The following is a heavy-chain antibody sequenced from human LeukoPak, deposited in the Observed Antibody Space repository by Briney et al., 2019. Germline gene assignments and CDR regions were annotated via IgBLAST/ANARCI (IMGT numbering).Heavy chain of an antibody. D-gene: IGHD3-10*01. J-gene: IGHJ6*03. CDR3: ARVYGSGSYPYYYYYYMDV. CDR2: MNPNSGNT. Sequence: ASVKVSCKASGYTFTSYDINWVRQATGQGLEWMGWMNPNSGNTGYAQKFQGRVTMTRNTSISTAYMELSSLRSEDTAVYYCARVYGSGSYPYYYYYYMDVWGKGTTVTISS. V-gene: IGHV1-8*01. CDR1: GYTFTSYD.